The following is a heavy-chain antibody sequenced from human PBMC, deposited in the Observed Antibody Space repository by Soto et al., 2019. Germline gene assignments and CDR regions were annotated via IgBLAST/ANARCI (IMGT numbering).Heavy chain of an antibody. CDR2: INAGNGNT. D-gene: IGHD2-15*01. CDR3: ARRAEPNIVVVVAATDWFDP. CDR1: GYTFTSYA. J-gene: IGHJ5*02. V-gene: IGHV1-3*01. Sequence: GASVKVSCKASGYTFTSYAMHWVRQAPGQRLEWMGWINAGNGNTKYSQKFQGRVTITRDTSASTAYMELSSLRSEDTAVYYCARRAEPNIVVVVAATDWFDPWGQGTLVTVSS.